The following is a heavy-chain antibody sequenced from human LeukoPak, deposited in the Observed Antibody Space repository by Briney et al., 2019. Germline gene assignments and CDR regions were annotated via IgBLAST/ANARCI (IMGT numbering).Heavy chain of an antibody. Sequence: GGSLRLYCAAYGFTFDDYVMNWVRQAPGKGLEWVSISSGDGGNTYYADSVKGRITISIDNSKNSLYLQMNSLRTEDTALYYCAKGRHPYYYGMDVWGQGTTVTVSS. CDR3: AKGRHPYYYGMDV. J-gene: IGHJ6*02. CDR1: GFTFDDYV. V-gene: IGHV3-43*02. CDR2: SSGDGGNT.